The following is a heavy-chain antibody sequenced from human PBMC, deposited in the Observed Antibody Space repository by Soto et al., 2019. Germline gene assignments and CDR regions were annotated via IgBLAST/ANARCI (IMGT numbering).Heavy chain of an antibody. V-gene: IGHV3-74*01. CDR1: GFTFSSYW. CDR2: INSDGSST. CDR3: ARDFHYYDSSGYFYYYGMDV. J-gene: IGHJ6*02. D-gene: IGHD3-22*01. Sequence: GGSLRLSCAASGFTFSSYWMHWVRQAPGKGLVWVSRINSDGSSTSYADSVKGRFTISRDNAKNTLYLQMNSLRAEDTAVYYCARDFHYYDSSGYFYYYGMDVWGQGTTVTVSS.